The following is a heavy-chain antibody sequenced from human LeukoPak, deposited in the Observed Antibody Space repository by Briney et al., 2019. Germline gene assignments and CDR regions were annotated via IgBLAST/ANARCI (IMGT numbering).Heavy chain of an antibody. CDR1: GFTFGDYA. Sequence: GGSLRLSCTASGFTFGDYAMSWFRQAPGKGLEWVGFIRSKAYGGTSEYAASVKRRFTISRDASRSTAYPQMNSLKTEDTAVYYCTASDHLYCSSSSCHFDYWGQGTLVTVAS. D-gene: IGHD2-2*01. V-gene: IGHV3-49*03. CDR2: IRSKAYGGTS. J-gene: IGHJ4*02. CDR3: TASDHLYCSSSSCHFDY.